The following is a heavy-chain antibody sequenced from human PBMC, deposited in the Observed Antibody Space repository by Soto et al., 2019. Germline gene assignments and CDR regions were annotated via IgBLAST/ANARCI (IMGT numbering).Heavy chain of an antibody. CDR2: IYYSGST. CDR3: ARLYCSSTSCWSPIDY. CDR1: GGSISSSGYY. J-gene: IGHJ4*02. Sequence: SETLSLTCAVPGGSISSSGYYWGWIRQPPGKGLEWIGSIYYSGSTFYNPSLKSRVTISVDTSKNQFSLKLSSVTAADTAVYYCARLYCSSTSCWSPIDYWGQGTLVTVS. V-gene: IGHV4-39*01. D-gene: IGHD2-2*01.